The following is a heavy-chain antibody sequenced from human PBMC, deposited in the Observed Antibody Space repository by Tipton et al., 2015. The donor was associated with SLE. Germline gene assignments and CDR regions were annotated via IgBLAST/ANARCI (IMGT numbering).Heavy chain of an antibody. CDR1: GYTFTSYA. D-gene: IGHD2-21*01. V-gene: IGHV1-3*01. CDR3: ARDEGWGWFDY. J-gene: IGHJ4*02. Sequence: QVQLVQSGAEVKKPGSSVKVSCKASGYTFTSYAMHWVRQAPGQRLEWMGWINAGNGNTKYSQKFQGRVTITRDTSASTAYMELSSLRSEDAAVYYCARDEGWGWFDYWGQGTLVTVSS. CDR2: INAGNGNT.